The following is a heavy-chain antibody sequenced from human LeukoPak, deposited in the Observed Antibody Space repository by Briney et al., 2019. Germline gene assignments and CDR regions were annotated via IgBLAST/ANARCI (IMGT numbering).Heavy chain of an antibody. D-gene: IGHD4-17*01. J-gene: IGHJ4*02. CDR3: ARDGIDGDYD. Sequence: SQTLSLTCTVSGGSISSGGYYWSWIRQHPGKGLEWIGYIYYGGSTYYNPSLKSRVTISVDTSKNQFSLKLSSVTAADTAVYYCARDGIDGDYDWGQGTLVTVSS. CDR1: GGSISSGGYY. V-gene: IGHV4-31*03. CDR2: IYYGGST.